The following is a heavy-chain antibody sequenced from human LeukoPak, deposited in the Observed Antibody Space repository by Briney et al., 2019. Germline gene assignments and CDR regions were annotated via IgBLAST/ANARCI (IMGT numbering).Heavy chain of an antibody. Sequence: GGSLRLSCAASGFTFSSYAMSWVRQAPGKGLEWVAVIWYDGSNKYYADSVKGRFTISRDNSKNTLYLQMNSLRAEDTAVYYCARDPTYSSSWSYYYYYYGMDVWGQGTTVTVSS. J-gene: IGHJ6*02. CDR1: GFTFSSYA. CDR2: IWYDGSNK. D-gene: IGHD6-13*01. V-gene: IGHV3-33*08. CDR3: ARDPTYSSSWSYYYYYYGMDV.